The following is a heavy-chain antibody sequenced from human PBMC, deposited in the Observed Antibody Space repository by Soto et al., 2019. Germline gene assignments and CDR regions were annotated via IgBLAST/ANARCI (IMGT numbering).Heavy chain of an antibody. J-gene: IGHJ6*02. CDR2: IRSKANSYAT. CDR3: TRHPPGLNYYYYYGMDV. CDR1: GFTFSGSA. Sequence: PGGSLRLSCAASGFTFSGSAMHWVRQASGKGLEWVGRIRSKANSYATAYAASVKGRFTISRDDSKNTAYLQMNSLKTEDTAVYYCTRHPPGLNYYYYYGMDVWGQGTTVTVSS. V-gene: IGHV3-73*01. D-gene: IGHD2-21*02.